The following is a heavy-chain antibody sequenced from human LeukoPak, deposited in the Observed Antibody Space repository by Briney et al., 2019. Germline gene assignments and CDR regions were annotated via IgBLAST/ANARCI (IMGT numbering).Heavy chain of an antibody. CDR3: ADSNFDY. V-gene: IGHV3-74*01. Sequence: GRSLRLSCAASGFTFSSHGMHWVRQAPGKGLVWVSRINSDGSSTTYADSVKGRFTISRDNAKNTLYLQMNSLRAEDTAVYYCADSNFDYWGQGTLVTVSS. D-gene: IGHD5-18*01. J-gene: IGHJ4*02. CDR2: INSDGSST. CDR1: GFTFSSHG.